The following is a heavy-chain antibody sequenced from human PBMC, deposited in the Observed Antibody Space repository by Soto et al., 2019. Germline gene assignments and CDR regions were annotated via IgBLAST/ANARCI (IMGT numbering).Heavy chain of an antibody. Sequence: QVQLVQSGAEVKKPGSSVKVSCKASGGTFSTDSISWVRQAPGQGLEWMGGIIPMFGTANNAQKFQGRVTITADESTSTAYMELSSLRSEDTAVYFCARAIDGYYGMDVWGQGTTVTV. CDR1: GGTFSTDS. CDR3: ARAIDGYYGMDV. CDR2: IIPMFGTA. J-gene: IGHJ6*02. V-gene: IGHV1-69*12.